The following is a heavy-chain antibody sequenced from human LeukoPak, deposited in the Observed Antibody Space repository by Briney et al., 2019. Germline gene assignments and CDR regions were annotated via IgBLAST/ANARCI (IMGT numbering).Heavy chain of an antibody. CDR2: IYYTGST. D-gene: IGHD2-15*01. CDR3: ARSPLVALGWEDP. Sequence: PSETLSLTCAVSGGSISSGGYYWTWIRQPPGKGLEWIGYIYYTGSTNYNPSLKSRVTMSVDTSKNQFSLKLSSVTAADTAVYYCARSPLVALGWEDPWGQGTLVTVSS. J-gene: IGHJ5*02. CDR1: GGSISSGGYY. V-gene: IGHV4-61*08.